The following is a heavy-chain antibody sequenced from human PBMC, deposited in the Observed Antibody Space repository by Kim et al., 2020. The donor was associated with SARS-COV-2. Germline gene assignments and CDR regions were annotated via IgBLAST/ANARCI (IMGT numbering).Heavy chain of an antibody. CDR2: IIPIFGTA. CDR3: ARAKDWAAATNDYYYYYGMDV. D-gene: IGHD2-15*01. Sequence: SVKGSCKASGGTFSSYAISWVRQAPGQGLEWMGGIIPIFGTANYAQKFQGRVTITADESTSTAYMELSSLRSEDTAVYYCARAKDWAAATNDYYYYYGMDVWGQGTTVTVSS. J-gene: IGHJ6*02. CDR1: GGTFSSYA. V-gene: IGHV1-69*13.